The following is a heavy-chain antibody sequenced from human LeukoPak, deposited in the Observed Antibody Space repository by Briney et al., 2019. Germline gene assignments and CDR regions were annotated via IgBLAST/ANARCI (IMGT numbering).Heavy chain of an antibody. Sequence: GGSLRLSCAASGFTFSSYCMSWVRQARGKGLEWVANIKQDGSERYYVDSVKCRFTISRDNAKNSLYVQMNSMRAEDTAVYYCARSLNPYSSGWYDYWGQGTLVTVSS. D-gene: IGHD6-19*01. CDR3: ARSLNPYSSGWYDY. J-gene: IGHJ4*02. CDR2: IKQDGSER. CDR1: GFTFSSYC. V-gene: IGHV3-7*01.